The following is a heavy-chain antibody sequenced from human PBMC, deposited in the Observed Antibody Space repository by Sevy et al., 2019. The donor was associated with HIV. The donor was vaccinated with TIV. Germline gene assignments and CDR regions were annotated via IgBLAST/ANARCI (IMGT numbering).Heavy chain of an antibody. D-gene: IGHD2-2*01. J-gene: IGHJ4*02. CDR1: GGSFSGYY. CDR3: ASHAEKTGNIVVVPAAIDY. CDR2: INHSGST. V-gene: IGHV4-34*01. Sequence: SETLSLTCAVYGGSFSGYYWSWIRQPPGKGLEWIGEINHSGSTNYNPSLKSRVTISVDTSKNQFSLKLSSVTAADTAVYYCASHAEKTGNIVVVPAAIDYWGQGTLVTVSS.